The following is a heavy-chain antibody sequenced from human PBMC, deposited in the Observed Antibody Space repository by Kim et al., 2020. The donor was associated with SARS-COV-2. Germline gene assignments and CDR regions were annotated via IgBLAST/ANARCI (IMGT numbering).Heavy chain of an antibody. D-gene: IGHD6-19*01. CDR3: GKIASGQPIDS. CDR1: GFTFNNYW. J-gene: IGHJ4*02. V-gene: IGHV3-7*01. CDR2: IKHDGSEK. Sequence: GGSLRLSCAASGFTFNNYWMSWVRQAPGKGLEWVADIKHDGSEKYYVDGVKGRFTISRDNANNSLFLQMNYMGVDDTAVYYCGKIASGQPIDSWGQGTLVTVSS.